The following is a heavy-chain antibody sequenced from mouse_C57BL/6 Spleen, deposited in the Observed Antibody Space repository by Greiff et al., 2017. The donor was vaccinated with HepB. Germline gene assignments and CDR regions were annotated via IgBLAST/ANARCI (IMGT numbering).Heavy chain of an antibody. CDR2: IRNKANGYTT. Sequence: EVMLVESGGGLVQPGGSLSLSCAASGFTFTDYYMSWVRQPPGKALEWLGFIRNKANGYTTEYSASVKGRFTISRDNSQSILYLQMNALRAEDSSTYYCARYSYGGFDYWGQGTTLTVSS. CDR1: GFTFTDYY. CDR3: ARYSYGGFDY. V-gene: IGHV7-3*01. D-gene: IGHD1-1*02. J-gene: IGHJ2*01.